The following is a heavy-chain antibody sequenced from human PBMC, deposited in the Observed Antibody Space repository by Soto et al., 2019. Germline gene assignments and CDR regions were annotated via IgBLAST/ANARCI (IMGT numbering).Heavy chain of an antibody. J-gene: IGHJ4*02. CDR3: ATGGDYGDYYFDS. CDR2: ISVDGDAK. D-gene: IGHD4-17*01. CDR1: GFRFSDYA. V-gene: IGHV3-30-3*02. Sequence: QVQLVESGGSVVQPGRSLTLSCATSGFRFSDYAMHGVRQTPGKGLEWVTLISVDGDAKFYADSVQGRFIISRDDSRNTLFLQMNSLRPTDTAVYYCATGGDYGDYYFDSWGRGTRVTVSS.